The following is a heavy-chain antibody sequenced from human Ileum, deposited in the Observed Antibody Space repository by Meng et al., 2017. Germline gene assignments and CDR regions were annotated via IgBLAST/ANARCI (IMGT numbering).Heavy chain of an antibody. CDR3: APEIATFRR. CDR2: ISSSSVTI. D-gene: IGHD5-24*01. J-gene: IGHJ4*02. CDR1: GFTFSDYY. V-gene: IGHV3-11*04. Sequence: GESLKISCAASGFTFSDYYMSWIRQAPGKGLEWISYISSSSVTIYYADSVKGRFTVSRDNAKNSLYLQMNSLRAEDTAVYYCAPEIATFRRWGQGTLVTVSS.